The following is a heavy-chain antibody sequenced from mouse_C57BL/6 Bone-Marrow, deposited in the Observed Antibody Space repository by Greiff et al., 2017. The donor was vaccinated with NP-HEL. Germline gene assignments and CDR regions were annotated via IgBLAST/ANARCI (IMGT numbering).Heavy chain of an antibody. D-gene: IGHD1-1*01. V-gene: IGHV1-18*01. CDR2: INPNNGGN. J-gene: IGHJ3*01. CDR3: ARRPITTGGFAY. CDR1: GYTFTDYN. Sequence: EVKLMESGPELVKPGASVKIPCKASGYTFTDYNMDWVKQSPGKSLEWIGDINPNNGGNISNQKFKGKATLTVDKSSSTAYMELRSLTAEDTAVYYCARRPITTGGFAYWGQGTLVTVSA.